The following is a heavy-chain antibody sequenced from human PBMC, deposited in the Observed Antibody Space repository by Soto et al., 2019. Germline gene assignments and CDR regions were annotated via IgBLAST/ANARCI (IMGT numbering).Heavy chain of an antibody. Sequence: PGGSLRLSCAASGFTFSSYAVSWVRQAPGKGLEWVSAISGSGGSTYYADSVKGRFTISRDNSKNTLYLQMNSLRAEDTAVYYCGKGRSYYYYYGVDVWGQGTTVTVSS. D-gene: IGHD1-26*01. CDR2: ISGSGGST. CDR1: GFTFSSYA. V-gene: IGHV3-23*01. J-gene: IGHJ6*02. CDR3: GKGRSYYYYYGVDV.